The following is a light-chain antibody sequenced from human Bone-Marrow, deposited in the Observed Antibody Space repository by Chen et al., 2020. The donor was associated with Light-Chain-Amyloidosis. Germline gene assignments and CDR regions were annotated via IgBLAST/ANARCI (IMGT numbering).Light chain of an antibody. CDR1: SPNIGSNT. Sequence: QSVLTQPPSASGTPGQRVTLSFSGSSPNIGSNTVDWFQQLPGTAPKLLIHSDNQRPSGVPDRFSGSKSDTSASLAISGLQSEDEADYYCATWDDSLTGRVFGGGTKLTVL. J-gene: IGLJ3*02. V-gene: IGLV1-44*01. CDR3: ATWDDSLTGRV. CDR2: SDN.